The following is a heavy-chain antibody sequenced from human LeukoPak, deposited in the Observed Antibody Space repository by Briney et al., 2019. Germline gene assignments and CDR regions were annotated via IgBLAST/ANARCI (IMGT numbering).Heavy chain of an antibody. D-gene: IGHD2-15*01. Sequence: GGSLRLSCAASGLTVSSHYMSWVRQAPGKGLEWVSVIYSDGRTFYADSVKGRFTISRDISQNALYLQMNNLKAEDTAVYYCARGKSAATSYYFDYWGQGTLVTVPS. CDR1: GLTVSSHY. CDR2: IYSDGRT. J-gene: IGHJ4*02. V-gene: IGHV3-66*01. CDR3: ARGKSAATSYYFDY.